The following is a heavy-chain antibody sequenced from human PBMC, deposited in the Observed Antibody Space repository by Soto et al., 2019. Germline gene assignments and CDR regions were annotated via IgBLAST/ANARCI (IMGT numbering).Heavy chain of an antibody. V-gene: IGHV3-72*01. J-gene: IGHJ4*02. CDR1: GFNFSDHY. CDR3: ASATMDSSRFSYFDF. Sequence: EVHLVESGGGLVQPGGSLRLSCAASGFNFSDHYMDWVRQAPGKGLEWVGRIRKKTYSYTTEYAASVKGRFTVSRDDSENLLYLQMNSLKSEDTAVYYCASATMDSSRFSYFDFWGQGILVTVSS. D-gene: IGHD6-19*01. CDR2: IRKKTYSYTT.